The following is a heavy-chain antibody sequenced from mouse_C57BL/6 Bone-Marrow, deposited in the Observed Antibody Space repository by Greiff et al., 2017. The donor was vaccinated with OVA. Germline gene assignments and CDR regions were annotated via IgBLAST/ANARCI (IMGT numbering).Heavy chain of an antibody. Sequence: EVKLMESGGGLVKPGGSLKLSCAASGFTFSDYGMHWVRQAPEKGLEWVAYISSGSSTIYYADTVKGRFTISRDNAKNTLFLQMTSLRSEDTAMYYCARHYYGSSYPFAYWGQGTLVTVSA. CDR1: GFTFSDYG. J-gene: IGHJ3*01. CDR2: ISSGSSTI. CDR3: ARHYYGSSYPFAY. D-gene: IGHD1-1*01. V-gene: IGHV5-17*01.